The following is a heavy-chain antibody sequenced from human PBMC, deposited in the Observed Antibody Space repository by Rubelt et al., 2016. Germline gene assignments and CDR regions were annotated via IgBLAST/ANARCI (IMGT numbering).Heavy chain of an antibody. V-gene: IGHV3-33*06. D-gene: IGHD2-2*01. CDR1: GFTFKNHG. CDR2: IWYDGSNK. Sequence: GGGVVQPGRSLRLSCAVSGFTFKNHGMHWVRQAPGKGLEWVALIWYDGSNKYYADSVKGRFTISRDNSKNTLYLQMNSLRAEDTAIYDCAKGVYCSSSSCLQYYGLDVWGQGTTVTVSS. CDR3: AKGVYCSSSSCLQYYGLDV. J-gene: IGHJ6*01.